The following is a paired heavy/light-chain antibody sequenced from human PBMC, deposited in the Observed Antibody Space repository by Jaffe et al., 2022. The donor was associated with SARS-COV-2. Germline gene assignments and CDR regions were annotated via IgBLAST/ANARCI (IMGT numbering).Heavy chain of an antibody. CDR3: AKSPYGSGKVVVDP. J-gene: IGHJ5*02. CDR1: GGSFSGYY. D-gene: IGHD3-10*01. CDR2: IHHSGYT. Sequence: QVQLQQWGAGLLKPSETLSLTCAVSGGSFSGYYWNWIRQPPGKGLEWIGEIHHSGYTDYNPSLKSRVTISGDTSKNQFSLKLSSVTAADTAVYYCAKSPYGSGKVVVDPWGQGTLVTVSS. V-gene: IGHV4-34*01.
Light chain of an antibody. Sequence: DIVMTQSPLSLPVTPGEPASISCRSSQSLLHSNGYNYLDWYLQKPGQSPQLLIYLGFNRASGVPDRFSGSGSGTDFTLKISRVEAEDVGVYYCMQALQTPWTFGQGTKVEIK. CDR1: QSLLHSNGYNY. V-gene: IGKV2-28*01. CDR3: MQALQTPWT. CDR2: LGF. J-gene: IGKJ1*01.